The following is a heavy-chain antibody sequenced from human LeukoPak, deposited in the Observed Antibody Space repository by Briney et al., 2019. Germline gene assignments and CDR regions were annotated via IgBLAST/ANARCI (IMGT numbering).Heavy chain of an antibody. V-gene: IGHV3-66*01. D-gene: IGHD6-13*01. Sequence: GGSLRLSCAASGFTVSSNYMNWVRQAPGKGLEWVSVIYSGGSTYYADSVKGRFTISRDNSKNTLYLQMNSLRAEDTAVYYCASERAAAVYFDYWGQGTLVTVSS. CDR1: GFTVSSNY. J-gene: IGHJ4*02. CDR3: ASERAAAVYFDY. CDR2: IYSGGST.